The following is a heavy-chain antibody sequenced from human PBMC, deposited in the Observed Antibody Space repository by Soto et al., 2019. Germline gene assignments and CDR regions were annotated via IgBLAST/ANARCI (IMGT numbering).Heavy chain of an antibody. V-gene: IGHV1-46*03. CDR3: ARVDVDAFDI. J-gene: IGHJ3*02. Sequence: ASVKVSCKASGYSFTSYYIHWVRQAPGQGLECMGVINPSGGSTSYVQKLQGRVTMTRDTSTSTVYMELSSLRSEDTAVYYCARVDVDAFDIWGQGTMVTVSS. D-gene: IGHD2-2*03. CDR1: GYSFTSYY. CDR2: INPSGGST.